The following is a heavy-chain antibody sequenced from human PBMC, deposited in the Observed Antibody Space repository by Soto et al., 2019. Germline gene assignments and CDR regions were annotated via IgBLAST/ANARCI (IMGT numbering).Heavy chain of an antibody. J-gene: IGHJ6*02. D-gene: IGHD3-22*01. CDR1: GGTFSSYA. CDR3: ASLKYYYDSSGYGGYYYYGMDV. Sequence: QVQLVQSGAEVKKPGSSVKVSCKASGGTFSSYAISWVRQAPGQGLEWMGGIIPIFGTANYAQKFQGRVTITADESTGTAYMELSSLRSEDTAVYYCASLKYYYDSSGYGGYYYYGMDVWGQGTTVTVSS. V-gene: IGHV1-69*01. CDR2: IIPIFGTA.